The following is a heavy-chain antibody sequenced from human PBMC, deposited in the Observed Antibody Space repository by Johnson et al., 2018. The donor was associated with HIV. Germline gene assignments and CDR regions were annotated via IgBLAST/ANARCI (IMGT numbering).Heavy chain of an antibody. CDR1: GFTFDDYG. Sequence: VQLVESGGSMVRPGGSRRLSCAVSGFTFDDYGMSWVRQAPGQGLEWVSGITWNGGGTHYADSVKGRFSISRDNSKNTVYLQMNSLRAEDTAVYYCARGLGEGLVIPGTDGYDIWGQGTMVTVSS. V-gene: IGHV3-20*04. CDR3: ARGLGEGLVIPGTDGYDI. CDR2: ITWNGGGT. J-gene: IGHJ3*02. D-gene: IGHD6-19*01.